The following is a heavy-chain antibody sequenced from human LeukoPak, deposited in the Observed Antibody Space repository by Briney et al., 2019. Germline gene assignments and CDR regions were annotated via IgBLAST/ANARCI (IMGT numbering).Heavy chain of an antibody. CDR1: VGSLSSYY. J-gene: IGHJ4*02. D-gene: IGHD6-19*01. Sequence: SETLSLTCTVSVGSLSSYYWPWVREPPGKGLEGRGYIYNSGNTNYNPSLRSRVTISVDTSKIQFSLKLTSVTSADTAVYYCAREVAGTLNFDYWGQGTLVTVSS. CDR3: AREVAGTLNFDY. V-gene: IGHV4-59*01. CDR2: IYNSGNT.